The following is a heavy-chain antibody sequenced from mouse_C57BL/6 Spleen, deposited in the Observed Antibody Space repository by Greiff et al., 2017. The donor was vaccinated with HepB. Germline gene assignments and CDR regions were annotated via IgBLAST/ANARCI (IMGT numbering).Heavy chain of an antibody. CDR1: GYTFTSYW. CDR2: IDPSDSYT. CDR3: ASRIYSYYAMDY. V-gene: IGHV1-50*01. D-gene: IGHD2-1*01. Sequence: QVQLQQPGAELVKPGASVKLSCKASGYTFTSYWMQWVKQRPGQGLEWIGEIDPSDSYTNYNQKFKGKATLTVDTSSSTAYMQLSSLTSEDSAVYYCASRIYSYYAMDYWGQGTSVTVSS. J-gene: IGHJ4*01.